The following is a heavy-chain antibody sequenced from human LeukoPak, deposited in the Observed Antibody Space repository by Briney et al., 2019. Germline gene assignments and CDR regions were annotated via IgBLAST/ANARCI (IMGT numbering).Heavy chain of an antibody. CDR1: GFTVSSNY. J-gene: IGHJ6*02. CDR3: ARDTTMVRGVMGYYYGMDV. D-gene: IGHD3-10*01. V-gene: IGHV3-53*01. Sequence: GGSLRLSCAAPGFTVSSNYMSWVRQAPGKGLEWVSVIYSGGSTYYTDSVKGRFTISRDNSKNTLYLQMNSLRAESTAVYYCARDTTMVRGVMGYYYGMDVWGQGTTVTVSS. CDR2: IYSGGST.